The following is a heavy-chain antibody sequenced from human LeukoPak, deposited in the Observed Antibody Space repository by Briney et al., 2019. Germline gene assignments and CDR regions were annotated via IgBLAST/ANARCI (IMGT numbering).Heavy chain of an antibody. CDR2: IYYSGST. CDR3: ARHRKGGCSGGSCYLFDY. Sequence: SETLSLTCTVSGGSISNFYWSWIRQPPGKGLEWIGSIYYSGSTYYNPSLKSRVTISVDTSKNQFSLKLSSVTAADTAVYYCARHRKGGCSGGSCYLFDYWGQGTLVTVSS. D-gene: IGHD2-15*01. CDR1: GGSISNFY. V-gene: IGHV4-39*01. J-gene: IGHJ4*02.